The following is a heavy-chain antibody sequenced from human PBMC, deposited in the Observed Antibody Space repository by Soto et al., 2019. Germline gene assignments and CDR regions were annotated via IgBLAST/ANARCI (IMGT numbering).Heavy chain of an antibody. CDR1: VFRFNSYR. D-gene: IGHD2-21*02. Sequence: SLRLSCSAYVFRFNSYRISWVRQAPGKGLAWVSSISSSSSYIYYADSVKGRFTISRDNAKKSLYLQMNSLRAEDTDVFYCARAVTGLVGCRPDCYPCDYWGQVALATVDS. CDR3: ARAVTGLVGCRPDCYPCDY. CDR2: ISSSSSYI. V-gene: IGHV3-21*01. J-gene: IGHJ4*02.